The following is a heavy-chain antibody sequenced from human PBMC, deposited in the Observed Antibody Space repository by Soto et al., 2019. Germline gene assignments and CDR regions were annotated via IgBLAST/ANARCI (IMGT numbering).Heavy chain of an antibody. Sequence: QVQLVESGGGVVQPGRSLRLSCAASGFTFSSYAMHWVRQAPGKGLEWVAVISYDGSNKYYADSVKGRFTISRDNSKNTLYLQMNSLRAEDTAVYYCARDLGQQLVRLKEYWFDPWGQGTLVTVSS. CDR1: GFTFSSYA. J-gene: IGHJ5*02. CDR2: ISYDGSNK. D-gene: IGHD6-13*01. CDR3: ARDLGQQLVRLKEYWFDP. V-gene: IGHV3-30-3*01.